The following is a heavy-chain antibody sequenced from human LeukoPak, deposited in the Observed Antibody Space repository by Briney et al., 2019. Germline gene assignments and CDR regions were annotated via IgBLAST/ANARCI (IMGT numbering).Heavy chain of an antibody. CDR2: ITASGDNT. V-gene: IGHV3-23*01. J-gene: IGHJ4*02. CDR3: AKQGYSSWYEY. Sequence: PGGSLRLSCAASGFTFGSNVMSWVRQAPGKGLEWVSAITASGDNTYYADSVEGRLTISRDNSKNTLYLQMSSLRAEDTAVYYCAKQGYSSWYEYWGQGTLVTVSS. CDR1: GFTFGSNV. D-gene: IGHD6-13*01.